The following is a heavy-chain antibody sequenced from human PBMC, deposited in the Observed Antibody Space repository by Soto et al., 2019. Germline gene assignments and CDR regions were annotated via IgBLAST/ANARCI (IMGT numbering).Heavy chain of an antibody. CDR1: GVPFSSYG. D-gene: IGHD6-13*01. V-gene: IGHV3-30*18. Sequence: GVSLRHSCAASGVPFSSYGMHWVRQATGKGLEWVAVISYDGTNKYYADSVKGRFTISRDNSKNTLYLQMNSLRAEDTAVYYCAKERYSSRSPDFDYWGQGTLVTVSS. CDR2: ISYDGTNK. J-gene: IGHJ4*02. CDR3: AKERYSSRSPDFDY.